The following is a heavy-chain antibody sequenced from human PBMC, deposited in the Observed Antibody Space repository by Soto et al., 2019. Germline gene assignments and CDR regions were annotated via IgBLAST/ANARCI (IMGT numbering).Heavy chain of an antibody. Sequence: GASVKVSCKASGYTFTSYGISWVRQAPGQGLEWMGWISAYNGNTNYAQKLQGRVTMTTDTSTSTAYMELRSLRSDDTAVYYCARDFGGGIAVAGTIINYWGQGTLVTVSS. CDR3: ARDFGGGIAVAGTIINY. CDR1: GYTFTSYG. J-gene: IGHJ4*02. D-gene: IGHD6-19*01. V-gene: IGHV1-18*01. CDR2: ISAYNGNT.